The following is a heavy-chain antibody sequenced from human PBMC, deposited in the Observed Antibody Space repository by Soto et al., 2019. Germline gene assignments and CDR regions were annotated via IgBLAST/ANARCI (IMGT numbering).Heavy chain of an antibody. Sequence: GESLKISCKGSGYSFTSYWIGWVRQMPGKGLEWMGIIYPGDSDTRYSPSFQGQVTISADKSISTAYLQWSSLKASDTAMYYCAAPGIAAAGTSDFYMDVWGKGTTVTVSS. D-gene: IGHD6-13*01. J-gene: IGHJ6*03. CDR3: AAPGIAAAGTSDFYMDV. V-gene: IGHV5-51*01. CDR2: IYPGDSDT. CDR1: GYSFTSYW.